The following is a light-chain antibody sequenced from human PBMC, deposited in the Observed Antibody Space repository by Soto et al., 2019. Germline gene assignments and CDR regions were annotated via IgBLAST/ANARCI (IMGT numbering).Light chain of an antibody. CDR2: EVS. J-gene: IGLJ2*01. CDR1: SSDVGGYKY. Sequence: QSALTQPASVSGSPGQSITISCTGTSSDVGGYKYVSWYQQHPDKAPKLIIFEVSNRPSGISSRFSGSKSGNTAALTISGLQAEDEDDYDCASYTSSSTSVIFGRGTKLTVL. CDR3: ASYTSSSTSVI. V-gene: IGLV2-14*01.